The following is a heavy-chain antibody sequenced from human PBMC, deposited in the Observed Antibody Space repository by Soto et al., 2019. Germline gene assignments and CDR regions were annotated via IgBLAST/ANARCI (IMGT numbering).Heavy chain of an antibody. CDR1: CCSISSRD. D-gene: IGHD5-12*01. CDR3: ARQDIVATLDAFDI. J-gene: IGHJ3*02. V-gene: IGHV4-59*11. Sequence: LFLICPFSCCSISSRDRSWIRQPPGKGLEWIGYIYYSGSTNYNPSLKSRVTISVDTSKNQFSLKLSSVTAADTAVYYCARQDIVATLDAFDIWGQGTMVT. CDR2: IYYSGST.